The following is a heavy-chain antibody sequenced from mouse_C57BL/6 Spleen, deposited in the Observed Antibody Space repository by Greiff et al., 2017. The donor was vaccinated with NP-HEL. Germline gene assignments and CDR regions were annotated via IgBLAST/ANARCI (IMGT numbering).Heavy chain of an antibody. V-gene: IGHV1-55*01. Sequence: QVQLQQSGAELVKPGASVKMSCKASGYTFTSYWITWVKQRPGQGLEWIEDIYPGSGSTNYNEKFKSKATLTVDTSSSTAYMQLSSLTSEDSAVYYCARKGFYAMDYWGQGTSVTVSS. CDR3: ARKGFYAMDY. CDR2: IYPGSGST. J-gene: IGHJ4*01. D-gene: IGHD3-3*01. CDR1: GYTFTSYW.